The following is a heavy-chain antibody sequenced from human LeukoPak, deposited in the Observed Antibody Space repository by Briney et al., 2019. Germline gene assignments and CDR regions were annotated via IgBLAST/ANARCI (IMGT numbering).Heavy chain of an antibody. J-gene: IGHJ4*02. CDR2: INPSGGST. CDR3: ARAPVRPYHFDY. Sequence: ASVKVSCKASGYTFTSYYMHWVRQAPGQGLEWMGIINPSGGSTSYAQKFQGRVTMTRDMSTSTVYMELSSLRSEDTAVYYCARAPVRPYHFDYWGQGTLVTVSS. V-gene: IGHV1-46*01. CDR1: GYTFTSYY.